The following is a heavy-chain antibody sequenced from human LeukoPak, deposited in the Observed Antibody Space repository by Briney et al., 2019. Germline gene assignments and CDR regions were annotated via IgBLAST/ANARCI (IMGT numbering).Heavy chain of an antibody. Sequence: KPSETLSLTCAVYGGSFSGYYWSWIRQPPGKGLEWIGEINHSGSTNYNPSLKSRVTISVDTSKNQFSLKLSSVTAADTAVYYCAGRTGYFQHWGQGTLVTVSS. J-gene: IGHJ1*01. CDR2: INHSGST. V-gene: IGHV4-34*01. CDR1: GGSFSGYY. CDR3: AGRTGYFQH.